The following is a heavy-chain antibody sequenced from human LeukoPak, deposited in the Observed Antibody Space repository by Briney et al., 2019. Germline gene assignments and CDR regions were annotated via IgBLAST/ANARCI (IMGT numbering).Heavy chain of an antibody. J-gene: IGHJ3*02. CDR2: ISYDGSKK. CDR1: GFTFSSYA. V-gene: IGHV3-30*04. Sequence: PGGSLRLSCAASGFTFSSYAMHWVRQAPGKGLEWVAVISYDGSKKHYADSVKGRFTISRDNSKNTLYLQMNSLRAEDTGVYYCAREDTPDIWGLGTMVTVSS. CDR3: AREDTPDI.